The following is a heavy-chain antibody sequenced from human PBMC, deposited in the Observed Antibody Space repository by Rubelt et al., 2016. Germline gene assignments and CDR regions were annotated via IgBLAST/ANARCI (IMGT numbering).Heavy chain of an antibody. Sequence: GKGLEWVAVIWYDGSNKYYADSVKGRFTISRDNSKNTLYLQMNSLRAEDTAVYYCARVLGDPYYFDYWGQGTLVTVS. V-gene: IGHV3-33*01. CDR2: IWYDGSNK. D-gene: IGHD2-21*01. CDR3: ARVLGDPYYFDY. J-gene: IGHJ4*02.